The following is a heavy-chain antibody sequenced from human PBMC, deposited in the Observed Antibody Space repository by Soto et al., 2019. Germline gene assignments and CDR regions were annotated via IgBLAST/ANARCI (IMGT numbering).Heavy chain of an antibody. D-gene: IGHD6-13*01. CDR3: ARGGEPYSSSWYYFDY. CDR2: IYYSGST. V-gene: IGHV4-59*01. J-gene: IGHJ4*02. Sequence: PSQTLSHTCSVGDGSIGSYYWSCIRQPPGKGLEWIGYIYYSGSTNYNPSLKSRVTISVDTSKNQFSLKLSSVTAADTAVYYCARGGEPYSSSWYYFDYWGQGTLVTVSS. CDR1: DGSIGSYY.